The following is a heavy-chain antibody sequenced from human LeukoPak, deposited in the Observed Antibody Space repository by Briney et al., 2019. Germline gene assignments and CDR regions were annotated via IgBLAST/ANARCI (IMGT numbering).Heavy chain of an antibody. J-gene: IGHJ5*02. CDR3: ARAPKGATINWFDP. Sequence: GASVKVSCKASGGTFSSYAISWVRQAPGQGLEWMGRIIPIFGIANYAQKFRGRVTITADKSTSTAYMELSSLRSEDTAVYYCARAPKGATINWFDPWGQGTLVTVSS. V-gene: IGHV1-69*04. CDR1: GGTFSSYA. CDR2: IIPIFGIA. D-gene: IGHD1-26*01.